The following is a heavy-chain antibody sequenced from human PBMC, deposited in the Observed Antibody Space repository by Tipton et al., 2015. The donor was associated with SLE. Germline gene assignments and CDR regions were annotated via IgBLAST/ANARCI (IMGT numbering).Heavy chain of an antibody. Sequence: SLRLSCAASGFTFSSYGMHWVRQAPGKGLEWVAVIAYDGSNKYYTDSVKGRFTISRDNAKNSLYLQMNSLRAEDTAVYYCARIGYSYGLGNDAFDIWGQGTMVTVSS. J-gene: IGHJ3*02. CDR1: GFTFSSYG. D-gene: IGHD5-18*01. CDR2: IAYDGSNK. V-gene: IGHV3-30*03. CDR3: ARIGYSYGLGNDAFDI.